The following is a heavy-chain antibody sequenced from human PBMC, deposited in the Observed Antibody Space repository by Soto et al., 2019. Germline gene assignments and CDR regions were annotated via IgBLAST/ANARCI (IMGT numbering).Heavy chain of an antibody. D-gene: IGHD3-22*01. V-gene: IGHV4-34*01. CDR2: INHSGSS. Sequence: QVQLQQWGAGLLKPSETLSLTCAVYGGSFSGYYWSWIRQPPGKGLEWIGEINHSGSSNYNPSLKSRVTLSVDTSPNQFSLKLSSVTAADTAVYYCAGVYYDSSGYYPVGYFQHWGQGTLVTVSS. J-gene: IGHJ1*01. CDR1: GGSFSGYY. CDR3: AGVYYDSSGYYPVGYFQH.